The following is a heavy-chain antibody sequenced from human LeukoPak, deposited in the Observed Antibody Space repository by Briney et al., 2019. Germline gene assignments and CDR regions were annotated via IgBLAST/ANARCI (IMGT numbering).Heavy chain of an antibody. V-gene: IGHV3-66*01. CDR3: ARSVGMGTFDY. CDR1: GFTVSSNY. D-gene: IGHD2-2*01. Sequence: SGGSLRLSCAASGFTVSSNYMSWVRQTPGKGLEWVSIIYSGGTTYYADSVKGRFTISRDNSKNTLYLQMNSKRVEDTAVYYCARSVGMGTFDYWGQGTLVTVSS. J-gene: IGHJ4*02. CDR2: IYSGGTT.